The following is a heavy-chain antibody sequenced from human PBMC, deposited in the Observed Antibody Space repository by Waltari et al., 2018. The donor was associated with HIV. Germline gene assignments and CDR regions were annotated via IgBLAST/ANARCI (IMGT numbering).Heavy chain of an antibody. V-gene: IGHV1-18*01. CDR1: GYTFSEYG. Sequence: QLVQSGAEVKKPGASVKVSCKASGYTFSEYGISWVRQAPGQGLEWMGWISGLSEERRNYAQKFQGRVTLSTDTSTTTAYMELRSLRSDDTAIYYCARGSLLRNWLDPWGKGTLVTVSS. CDR2: ISGLSEERR. J-gene: IGHJ5*02. CDR3: ARGSLLRNWLDP. D-gene: IGHD3-22*01.